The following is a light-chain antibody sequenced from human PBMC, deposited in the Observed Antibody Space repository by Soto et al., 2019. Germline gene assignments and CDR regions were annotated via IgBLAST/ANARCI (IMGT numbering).Light chain of an antibody. Sequence: DIPMTQSPASLAASLGARITISCRASQTISNYLNWYHQKPGEAPKILIYGSSTLQSGVPSTFSGSGSGTEFTLAISSLQPEDFGTYYCQQSYNVPFTFGPGTKVDVK. J-gene: IGKJ3*01. CDR2: GSS. CDR3: QQSYNVPFT. CDR1: QTISNY. V-gene: IGKV1-39*01.